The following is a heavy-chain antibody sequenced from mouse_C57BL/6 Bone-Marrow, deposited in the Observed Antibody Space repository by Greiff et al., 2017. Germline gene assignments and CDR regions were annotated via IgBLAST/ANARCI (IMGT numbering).Heavy chain of an antibody. CDR3: ARRNYYGSRSFAY. CDR2: ISSGSSTI. D-gene: IGHD1-1*01. CDR1: GFTFSDYG. J-gene: IGHJ3*01. Sequence: DVMLVESGGGLVKPGGSLKLSCAASGFTFSDYGMHWVRQAPEKGLEWVAYISSGSSTIYYADTVKGRFTISRDNAKNTLFLQMTSLRSEDTAMXYCARRNYYGSRSFAYWGQGTLVTVSA. V-gene: IGHV5-17*01.